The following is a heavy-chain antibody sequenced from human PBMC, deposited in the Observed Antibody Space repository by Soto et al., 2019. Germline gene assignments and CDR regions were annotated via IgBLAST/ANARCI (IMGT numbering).Heavy chain of an antibody. Sequence: ASVKVSCKASGYTFTSCGISWVRQAPGQGLEWMGWISAYNGNTNYAQKLQGRVTMTTDTSTSTAYMELRSLRSDDTAVYYCARDVTIFGGVTDYYYYYRMDGCGQGTTVTVAS. CDR3: ARDVTIFGGVTDYYYYYRMDG. J-gene: IGHJ6*02. CDR2: ISAYNGNT. V-gene: IGHV1-18*01. D-gene: IGHD3-3*01. CDR1: GYTFTSCG.